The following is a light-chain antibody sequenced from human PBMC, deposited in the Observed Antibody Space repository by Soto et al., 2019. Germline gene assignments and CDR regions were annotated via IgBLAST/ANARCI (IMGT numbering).Light chain of an antibody. CDR2: SAS. CDR1: QSIGDT. V-gene: IGKV3-15*01. Sequence: PGGRATLSCRASQSIGDTLAWYQQKPGQAPRLLIYSASRRATGFPARFSGSGSGTDFTLTISSLQSEDFAVYYCQQYNNWPPITLGQGARLEIK. CDR3: QQYNNWPPIT. J-gene: IGKJ5*01.